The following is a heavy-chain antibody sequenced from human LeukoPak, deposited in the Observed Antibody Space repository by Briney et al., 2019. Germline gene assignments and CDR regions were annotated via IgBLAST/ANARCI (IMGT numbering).Heavy chain of an antibody. CDR2: ISYDGSNK. CDR1: GFTFSSYG. V-gene: IGHV3-30*18. Sequence: PGGSLRLSCAASGFTFSSYGMHWVRQAPGKGLEWVAVISYDGSNKYYADSVKGRFTISRDNSKNTLYLQMNSLRAEDTAVYYCAKGSLLYFDYWGQGTLVTVSS. CDR3: AKGSLLYFDY. J-gene: IGHJ4*02.